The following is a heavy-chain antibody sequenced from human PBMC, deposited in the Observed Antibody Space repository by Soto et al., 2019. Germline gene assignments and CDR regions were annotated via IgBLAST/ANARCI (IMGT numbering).Heavy chain of an antibody. CDR2: IYYSGST. J-gene: IGHJ4*02. CDR1: GGSTSSYY. CDR3: ARGGLYSSSSDY. V-gene: IGHV4-59*01. D-gene: IGHD6-6*01. Sequence: PSETLSLTCTVSGGSTSSYYWSWIRQPPGKGLEWIGYIYYSGSTNYNPSLKSRVTISVDTSKNQFSLKLSSVTAADTAVYYCARGGLYSSSSDYWGQGTLVTVSS.